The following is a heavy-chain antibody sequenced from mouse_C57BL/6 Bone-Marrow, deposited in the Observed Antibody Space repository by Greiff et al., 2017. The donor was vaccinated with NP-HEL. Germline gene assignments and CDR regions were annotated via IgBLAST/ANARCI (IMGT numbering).Heavy chain of an antibody. V-gene: IGHV1-64*01. Sequence: VQLQQPGAELVKPGASVKLSCKASGYTFTSYWMHWVKQGPGQGLEWIGMIHPNSGSTNYNEKFKSKATLTVDKSSSTAYMQLSSLTSEDSAVYYCARKTYWYFDVWGTGTTVTVSS. CDR1: GYTFTSYW. CDR3: ARKTYWYFDV. J-gene: IGHJ1*03. CDR2: IHPNSGST.